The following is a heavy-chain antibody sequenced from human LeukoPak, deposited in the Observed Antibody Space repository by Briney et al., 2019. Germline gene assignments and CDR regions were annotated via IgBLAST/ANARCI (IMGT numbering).Heavy chain of an antibody. CDR1: GYSFTSYW. CDR2: IYPGDSDT. D-gene: IGHD6-19*01. V-gene: IGHV5-51*01. J-gene: IGHJ4*02. CDR3: ASSLAGTGDYFDY. Sequence: GESLKISCKGSGYSFTSYWIGWVRQMPGKGLEWMGIIYPGDSDTRYSPSFQGQVTISADKSISTAYLQWSSLKALDTAMYYCASSLAGTGDYFDYWGQGTLVTVSS.